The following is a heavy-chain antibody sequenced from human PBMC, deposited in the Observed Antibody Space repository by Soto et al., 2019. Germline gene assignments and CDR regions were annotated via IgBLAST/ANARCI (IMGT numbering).Heavy chain of an antibody. CDR1: GGSISSYY. CDR2: IYYNGSP. J-gene: IGHJ4*02. V-gene: IGHV4-59*12. D-gene: IGHD2-8*01. Sequence: SETLSLTCTVSGGSISSYYWSWIRQPPGKGLEWIGYIYYNGSPYYNPSLKSRVTISVDTSKNQFSLKLNSVTAADTAVYFCARDTKNWGQGILVTVSS. CDR3: ARDTKN.